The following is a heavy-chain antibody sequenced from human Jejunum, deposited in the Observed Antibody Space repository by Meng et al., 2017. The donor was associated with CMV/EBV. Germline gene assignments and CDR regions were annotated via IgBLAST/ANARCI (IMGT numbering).Heavy chain of an antibody. D-gene: IGHD7-27*01. CDR1: GFTFEDYG. CDR2: INWKGVST. J-gene: IGHJ6*02. Sequence: GFTFEDYGMSWVRQVPGKGLEWVSGINWKGVSTGYADSVKGRFTISRDNAKKSVFLQMNSLTAEDTALYHCARGLGGGQYYYGLDVWGQGTTVTVSS. V-gene: IGHV3-20*01. CDR3: ARGLGGGQYYYGLDV.